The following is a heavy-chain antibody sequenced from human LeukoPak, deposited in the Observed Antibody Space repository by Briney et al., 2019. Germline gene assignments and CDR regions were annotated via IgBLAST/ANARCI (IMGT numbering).Heavy chain of an antibody. CDR1: GYTFTSYD. J-gene: IGHJ5*02. V-gene: IGHV1-8*01. CDR3: ARTFWSGVNWFDP. D-gene: IGHD3-3*01. CDR2: MNPNSGNT. Sequence: ASVKVSCKASGYTFTSYDINWVRQATGQGLEWMGWMNPNSGNTGYAQKLQGRVTMTTDTSTSTAYMELRSLRSDDTAVYYCARTFWSGVNWFDPWGQGTLVTVSS.